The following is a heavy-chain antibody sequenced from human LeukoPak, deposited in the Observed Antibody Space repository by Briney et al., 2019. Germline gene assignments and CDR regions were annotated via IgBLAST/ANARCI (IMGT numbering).Heavy chain of an antibody. CDR2: IYYSGST. D-gene: IGHD3-22*01. J-gene: IGHJ4*02. CDR3: ARIYDSSSAGFDY. V-gene: IGHV4-30-4*01. CDR1: GGSISSGDYY. Sequence: PSETLSLTCTVSGGSISSGDYYWSRIRQPPGKGLEWIGYIYYSGSTYYNPSLKSRVTISVDTSKNQFSLKLSSVTAADTAVYYCARIYDSSSAGFDYWGQGTLVTVSS.